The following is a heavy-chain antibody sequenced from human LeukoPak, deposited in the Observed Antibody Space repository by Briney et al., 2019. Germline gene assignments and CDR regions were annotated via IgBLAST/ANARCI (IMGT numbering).Heavy chain of an antibody. Sequence: SETLSLTCTVSGGSISSGDYYWSWIRQPPGKGLEWIGYIYYSGSTYCNPSLKSRVTISVDTSKNQFSLKLSSVTAADTAVYYCARDSTYYYDSSGYYAPAGIWGQGTMVTVSS. CDR1: GGSISSGDYY. V-gene: IGHV4-30-4*08. CDR3: ARDSTYYYDSSGYYAPAGI. J-gene: IGHJ3*02. CDR2: IYYSGST. D-gene: IGHD3-22*01.